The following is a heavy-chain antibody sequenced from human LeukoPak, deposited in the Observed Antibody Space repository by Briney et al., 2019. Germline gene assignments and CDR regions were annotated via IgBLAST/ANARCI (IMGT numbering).Heavy chain of an antibody. CDR2: IANDGGRK. Sequence: GRSLRLSCAGFVFTFSRNGMHCVRQAPGQGLEWVAGIANDGGRKHYADSVKGRFTISRDNSKNTMYLQMDSLKAEETALYYSVKDEGSYGLDFWGQGVLVTVSP. CDR1: VFTFSRNG. V-gene: IGHV3-30*18. D-gene: IGHD4-17*01. J-gene: IGHJ4*02. CDR3: VKDEGSYGLDF.